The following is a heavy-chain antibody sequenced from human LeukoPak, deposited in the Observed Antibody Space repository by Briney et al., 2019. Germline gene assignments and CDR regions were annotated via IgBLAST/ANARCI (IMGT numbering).Heavy chain of an antibody. Sequence: GGSLRLSCAASGFTFSSYGMHWVRQAPGKGLEWVAVISYDGSNKYYADSVKGRFTISRDNSKNTLYLQMNSLRAEDTAVYYCARGHGSGSYYNYYYGMDVWGQGTTVTVSS. CDR2: ISYDGSNK. CDR3: ARGHGSGSYYNYYYGMDV. V-gene: IGHV3-30*03. J-gene: IGHJ6*02. CDR1: GFTFSSYG. D-gene: IGHD3-10*01.